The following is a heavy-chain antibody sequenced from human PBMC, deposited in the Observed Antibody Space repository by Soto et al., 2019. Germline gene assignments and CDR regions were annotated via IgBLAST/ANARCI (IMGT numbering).Heavy chain of an antibody. CDR3: AKDNSVLRLVRYNFDY. Sequence: QVQLVESGGGVVQPGRSLRLSYAASGFTFSSYGMHWVRQAPGKGLEWVAVISYDGSNKYYADSVKGRFTISRDNSKNTLYLQMNSLRAEDTAVYYCAKDNSVLRLVRYNFDYWGQGTLVTVSS. D-gene: IGHD6-19*01. J-gene: IGHJ4*02. CDR1: GFTFSSYG. V-gene: IGHV3-30*18. CDR2: ISYDGSNK.